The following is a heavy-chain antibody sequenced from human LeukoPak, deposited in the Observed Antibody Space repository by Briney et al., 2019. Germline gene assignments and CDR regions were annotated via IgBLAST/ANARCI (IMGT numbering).Heavy chain of an antibody. CDR2: IRQDGSEK. J-gene: IGHJ1*01. CDR3: MRQNRAYFFGH. V-gene: IGHV3-7*01. D-gene: IGHD3-3*01. CDR1: GFTFSSYW. Sequence: GGSLRLSCAASGFTFSSYWMTWGRQAPGRGREWVANIRQDGSEKNYVDSVKGRFTISRDNAKNSLYLQMNSLRVEDTGVYFCMRQNRAYFFGHWGQGTLVTVSS.